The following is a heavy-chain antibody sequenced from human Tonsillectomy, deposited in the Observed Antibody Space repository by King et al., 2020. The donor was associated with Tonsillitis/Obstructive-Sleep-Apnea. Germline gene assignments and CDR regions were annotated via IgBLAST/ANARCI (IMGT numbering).Heavy chain of an antibody. CDR1: GFTFSSYA. V-gene: IGHV3-23*04. D-gene: IGHD3-9*01. CDR2: ISGSGGST. CDR3: AKDQGLRFFYWLLALYGMHV. Sequence: VQLVESGGGLVQPGGSLRLSCAASGFTFSSYAMSLVRQAPGKGLEWVSAISGSGGSTYYADSVKGRFPISRDNSKNTLYLQLNSLRAEDTAVYYCAKDQGLRFFYWLLALYGMHVWGQGTTVTVSS. J-gene: IGHJ6*02.